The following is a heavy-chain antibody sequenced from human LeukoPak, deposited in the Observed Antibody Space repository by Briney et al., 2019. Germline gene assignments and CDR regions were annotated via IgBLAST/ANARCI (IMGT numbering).Heavy chain of an antibody. V-gene: IGHV4-4*07. Sequence: SETLSLTCTVSGGSISDSLWSWIRQPAGKGLEWIGRIHISGSTNYNPSLTSRVTMSVDTSKNQFSLKLSSVTAADTAVYYCAKGVGGSYYRYWGQGALVTVSS. D-gene: IGHD1-26*01. CDR1: GGSISDSL. CDR2: IHISGST. CDR3: AKGVGGSYYRY. J-gene: IGHJ4*02.